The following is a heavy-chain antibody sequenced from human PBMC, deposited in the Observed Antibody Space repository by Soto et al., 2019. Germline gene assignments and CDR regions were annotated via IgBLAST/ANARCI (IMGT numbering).Heavy chain of an antibody. Sequence: QLHLVQSGAVVKKPGASVTVSCSASGYPVTAYYMHWVRQAPGRGLEWMGGINPATGAAKYTQTFQGRGTLTRDTSTSTFLMELSGLTSEDTAVFYCARVVGVGVAGSAAFDMWGQGTLVTVSS. CDR1: GYPVTAYY. V-gene: IGHV1-2*02. J-gene: IGHJ3*02. CDR2: INPATGAA. CDR3: ARVVGVGVAGSAAFDM. D-gene: IGHD3-3*01.